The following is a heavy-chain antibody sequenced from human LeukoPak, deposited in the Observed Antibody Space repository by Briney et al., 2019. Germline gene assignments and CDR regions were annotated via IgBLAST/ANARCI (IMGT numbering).Heavy chain of an antibody. CDR3: ARHEDGDHPKASFDI. Sequence: GESLKISCKGSGYSFATYWIGWVRQMPGKGLDWMGIIYPGDSDTRYSPSFQGQVTISADKSIGSAYLQWNSLKASDTAIYYCARHEDGDHPKASFDIWGQGTMVTLSS. V-gene: IGHV5-51*01. CDR2: IYPGDSDT. J-gene: IGHJ3*02. D-gene: IGHD5-24*01. CDR1: GYSFATYW.